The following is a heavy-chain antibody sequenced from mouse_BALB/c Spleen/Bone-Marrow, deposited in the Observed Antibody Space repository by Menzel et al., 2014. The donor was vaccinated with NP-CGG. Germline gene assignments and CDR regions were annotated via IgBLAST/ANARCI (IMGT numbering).Heavy chain of an antibody. D-gene: IGHD2-2*01. CDR3: ARVYYGYDGTSSWFAY. Sequence: VQLQQSGPELVKPGASVKMSCKASGYTFTNYVMHWVKQKPGQGLEWIGYINPYNDGTKYNEKFKGKATLTSDKSSSTAYMDLSSLTSEDSAVYYCARVYYGYDGTSSWFAYWGQGTPVTVSA. CDR2: INPYNDGT. CDR1: GYTFTNYV. V-gene: IGHV1-14*01. J-gene: IGHJ3*01.